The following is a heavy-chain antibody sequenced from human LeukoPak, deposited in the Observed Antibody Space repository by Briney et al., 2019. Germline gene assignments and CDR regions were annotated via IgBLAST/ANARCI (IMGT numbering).Heavy chain of an antibody. CDR2: IIPIFGTA. J-gene: IGHJ4*02. CDR3: STSAQPDYFDY. V-gene: IGHV1-69*13. D-gene: IGHD6-13*01. CDR1: GGTFSSYA. Sequence: GASVKVSCKASGGTFSSYAISWVRQAPGQGLEWMGGIIPIFGTANYAQKFHGRVTITADESTSTAYMELSSLRSEDTAVYYCSTSAQPDYFDYWGQGTLVTVSS.